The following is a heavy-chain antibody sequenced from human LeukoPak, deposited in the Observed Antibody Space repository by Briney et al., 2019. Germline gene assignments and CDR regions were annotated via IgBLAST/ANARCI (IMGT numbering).Heavy chain of an antibody. CDR1: GGSVRSGNYY. J-gene: IGHJ4*02. D-gene: IGHD3-10*01. CDR3: ARAGYYYGSGTSPFDY. Sequence: SETLSLTCTVSGGSVRSGNYYWSWIRQPPGKGLEWIGYIYYSGSTNYNPSLKSRVTISADMSKNQFSLKLSSVTAADTAVYYCARAGYYYGSGTSPFDYWGQGTLVTVSS. V-gene: IGHV4-61*01. CDR2: IYYSGST.